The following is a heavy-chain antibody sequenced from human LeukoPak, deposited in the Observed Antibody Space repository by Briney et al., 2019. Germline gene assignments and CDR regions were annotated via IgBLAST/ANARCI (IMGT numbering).Heavy chain of an antibody. J-gene: IGHJ6*03. CDR1: GGSISSRPYS. D-gene: IGHD2-15*01. CDR3: ARGYCSGGSCYSYYYYNYMDV. V-gene: IGHV4-39*01. Sequence: PSETLSLTCTVSGGSISSRPYSWGWIRQPPGKGLEWLGSFYYSGSTYYKPSLKSRVTISVDTSKNQFSLKLSSVTAADTAVYYCARGYCSGGSCYSYYYYNYMDVWGKGTTVTVSS. CDR2: FYYSGST.